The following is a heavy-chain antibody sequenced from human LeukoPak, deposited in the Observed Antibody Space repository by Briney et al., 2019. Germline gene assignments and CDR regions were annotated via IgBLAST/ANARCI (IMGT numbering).Heavy chain of an antibody. V-gene: IGHV3-53*01. D-gene: IGHD1-26*01. J-gene: IGHJ4*02. CDR2: IYSGGGT. Sequence: AGGSLRLSCAASGFTVSTNYLNWVRPAPGKGLEWVSLIYSGGGTEYADSVRGRFTISRDNSKNTLFLQMNSLRAEDTAVYYCARKTDTTVGGDYWGRGTLVTVSS. CDR1: GFTVSTNY. CDR3: ARKTDTTVGGDY.